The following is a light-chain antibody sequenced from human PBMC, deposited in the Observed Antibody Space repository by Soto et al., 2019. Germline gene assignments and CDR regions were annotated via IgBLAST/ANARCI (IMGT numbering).Light chain of an antibody. Sequence: DIVMTQSPDSLAVSLGERATINCKSSQSVLYSSNNKNCLAWYQQKPGQPPKLLIYWASTRESGVPDRFSGRGSGAEFTLTISSLQAEDVAVYYCQQYDSTPPTFGQGTRLEI. V-gene: IGKV4-1*01. CDR1: QSVLYSSNNKNC. CDR3: QQYDSTPPT. CDR2: WAS. J-gene: IGKJ5*01.